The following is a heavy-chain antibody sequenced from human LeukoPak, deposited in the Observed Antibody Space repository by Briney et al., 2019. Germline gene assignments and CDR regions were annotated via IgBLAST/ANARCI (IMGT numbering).Heavy chain of an antibody. Sequence: SETLSLTCNVSGGSVTSKSYYWGWIRQSPDKRLEWIGNTHQGGKTYSNPSLKTRVTVSADASQTHFSLRLTSVTAADTAVYYCARLPRIPIFGVAFKFGWIDSWGQGILVTVSS. CDR2: THQGGKT. V-gene: IGHV4-39*02. CDR1: GGSVTSKSYY. CDR3: ARLPRIPIFGVAFKFGWIDS. J-gene: IGHJ5*01. D-gene: IGHD3-3*01.